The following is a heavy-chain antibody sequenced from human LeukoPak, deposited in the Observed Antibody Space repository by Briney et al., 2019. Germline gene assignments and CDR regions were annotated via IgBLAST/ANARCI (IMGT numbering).Heavy chain of an antibody. CDR1: GFTFSSYS. V-gene: IGHV3-23*01. CDR2: ISGSGDST. CDR3: AKDMWRRDGYNPLGIFDY. J-gene: IGHJ4*02. Sequence: GGSLRLSCAASGFTFSSYSMNWVRQAPGKGLEWVSAISGSGDSTYYADSVKGRFTISRDNSKNTVSLQMNSLGAEDTAVYYCAKDMWRRDGYNPLGIFDYWGQGTLVTVS. D-gene: IGHD5-24*01.